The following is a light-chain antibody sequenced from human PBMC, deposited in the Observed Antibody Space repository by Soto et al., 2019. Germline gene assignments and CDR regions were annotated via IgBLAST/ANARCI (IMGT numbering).Light chain of an antibody. V-gene: IGKV3-20*01. CDR3: QQYGSSPLT. CDR1: QSVSSNY. Sequence: EIVLTQSPGTLSLSPGERATLSCRASQSVSSNYVAWYQQKPGQAPRLLIYGASSRATGIPDRFSGSGSGTDFTLTISRLEPEDFAVYYCQQYGSSPLTFGGGTKVEIK. CDR2: GAS. J-gene: IGKJ4*01.